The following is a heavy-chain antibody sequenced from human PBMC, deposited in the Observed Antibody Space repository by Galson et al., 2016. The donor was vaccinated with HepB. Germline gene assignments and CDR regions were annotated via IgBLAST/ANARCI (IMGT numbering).Heavy chain of an antibody. J-gene: IGHJ4*02. CDR1: GFTFSTYP. Sequence: SLRLSCAASGFTFSTYPMGWVRQAPGKGPAWVSGLNAGGNNRSYSDSVKGRFAISRDNSKNPLYLQLDNLRGEDTAVYYCVKYVGLDGFDYWGQGTLVTVSS. CDR3: VKYVGLDGFDY. V-gene: IGHV3-23*01. D-gene: IGHD3/OR15-3a*01. CDR2: LNAGGNNR.